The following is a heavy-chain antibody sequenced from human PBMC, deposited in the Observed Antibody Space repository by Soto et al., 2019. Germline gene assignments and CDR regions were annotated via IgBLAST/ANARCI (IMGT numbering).Heavy chain of an antibody. J-gene: IGHJ4*02. D-gene: IGHD3-10*01. CDR1: GGSIRGGDYY. V-gene: IGHV4-31*03. CDR3: ARLSSLYYNSDYGGYYFDY. Sequence: QVQLQESGPGLVKPSQTLSLTCTVSGGSIRGGDYYWSWIRQHPGKGLEWIGYIFYSGNSFYNPSLKSGVTISVDTSKNQFSLQLSSVTAADTAIYYCARLSSLYYNSDYGGYYFDYWGQGTLVFVSS. CDR2: IFYSGNS.